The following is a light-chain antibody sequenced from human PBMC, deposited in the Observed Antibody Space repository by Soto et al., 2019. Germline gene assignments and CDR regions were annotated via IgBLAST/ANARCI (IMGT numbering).Light chain of an antibody. CDR1: QAINNY. Sequence: DIKMTQSPSSLSASVGDRVTITCRASQAINNYLAWYQQKPGKVPTLLISAASTLQSGVPSRFSGIGSGTDFTLTISSLQPEDVATYYCQKFNAVPTFGGGTKVEI. J-gene: IGKJ4*01. CDR2: AAS. CDR3: QKFNAVPT. V-gene: IGKV1-27*01.